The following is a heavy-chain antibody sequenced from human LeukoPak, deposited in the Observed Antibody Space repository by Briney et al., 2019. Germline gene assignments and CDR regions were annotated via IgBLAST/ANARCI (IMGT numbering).Heavy chain of an antibody. CDR3: ARGFLAFDP. D-gene: IGHD2-21*01. V-gene: IGHV3-48*03. CDR2: ISSSGSTI. Sequence: PGGSLRLSCAASGFTSSNYEMNWLRQPPGKGLEWVSYISSSGSTIYYADSVKGRFTISRDNAKNSLYLQMNSLRAEDTAVYYCARGFLAFDPWGQGTLVTVSS. CDR1: GFTSSNYE. J-gene: IGHJ5*02.